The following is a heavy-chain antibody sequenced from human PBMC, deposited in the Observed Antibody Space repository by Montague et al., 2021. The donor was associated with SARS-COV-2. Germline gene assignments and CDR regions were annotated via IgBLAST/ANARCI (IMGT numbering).Heavy chain of an antibody. Sequence: TLSLTCTVAGGSISSGGYYWSWIRQHPGKGLKWFGYIYYSGXTXYXXXXKXRVTISVDTSKNQFSLKLSSVTAADTAVYYCARAPTIFGVVITNFDYWGHGTLVTVSS. D-gene: IGHD3-3*01. V-gene: IGHV4-31*03. CDR2: IYYSGXT. CDR1: GGSISSGGYY. J-gene: IGHJ4*01. CDR3: ARAPTIFGVVITNFDY.